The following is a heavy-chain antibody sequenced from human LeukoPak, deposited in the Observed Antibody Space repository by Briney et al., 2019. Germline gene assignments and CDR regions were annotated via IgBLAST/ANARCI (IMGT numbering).Heavy chain of an antibody. CDR2: LSPNSGDT. Sequence: ASVKVSCKASGYTFTAFYMHWVRQAPGQELEWMGWLSPNSGDTKFPQKFQGRVTVTRDTSISTAYMELSRLTSDDTAVYYCARATDISSWYLAYWGQGTLVTVSS. D-gene: IGHD6-13*01. V-gene: IGHV1-2*02. CDR3: ARATDISSWYLAY. CDR1: GYTFTAFY. J-gene: IGHJ4*02.